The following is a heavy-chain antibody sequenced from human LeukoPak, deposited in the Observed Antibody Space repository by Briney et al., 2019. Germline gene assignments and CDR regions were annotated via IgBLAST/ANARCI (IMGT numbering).Heavy chain of an antibody. Sequence: PSETLSLTCTVSGGSISSYYWSWIRQPPGKGLEWIGYIYYSGSTNYNPSLKSRVTISVDTSKNQFSLKLSSVTAADTAVYYCARAVAGTAYFDYWGQGTLVTGSS. CDR3: ARAVAGTAYFDY. CDR1: GGSISSYY. D-gene: IGHD6-19*01. J-gene: IGHJ4*02. V-gene: IGHV4-59*01. CDR2: IYYSGST.